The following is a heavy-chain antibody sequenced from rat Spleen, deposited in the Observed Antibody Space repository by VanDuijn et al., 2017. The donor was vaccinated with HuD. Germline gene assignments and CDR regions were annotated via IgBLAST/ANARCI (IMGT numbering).Heavy chain of an antibody. CDR2: ITTSVGIT. CDR1: GFTFDYYY. D-gene: IGHD1-2*01. CDR3: TRGGFYRY. Sequence: EVQLVESGGDLVQPGRSLKLSCAASGFTFDYYYMAWVRQAPTEGLQWVATITTSVGITLYRDSVKGRFTISRDNAKTTLYLHMDSLRSEDTATYYCTRGGFYRYWGQGVMVTVSS. V-gene: IGHV5-25*01. J-gene: IGHJ2*01.